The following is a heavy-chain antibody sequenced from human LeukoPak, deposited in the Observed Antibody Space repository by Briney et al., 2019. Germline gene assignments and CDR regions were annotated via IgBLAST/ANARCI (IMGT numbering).Heavy chain of an antibody. CDR1: GFTFRDHY. D-gene: IGHD6-19*01. J-gene: IGHJ4*02. V-gene: IGHV3-33*01. CDR2: IWHDGSNK. Sequence: GGSLRFSCVASGFTFRDHYMHWVRQAPGKGLEWVAVIWHDGSNKYYADSVKGRFTISRDNSKNTLYLQMNSLRVEDTAVYYCARGTSGWPFDSWGQGTLVTVSS. CDR3: ARGTSGWPFDS.